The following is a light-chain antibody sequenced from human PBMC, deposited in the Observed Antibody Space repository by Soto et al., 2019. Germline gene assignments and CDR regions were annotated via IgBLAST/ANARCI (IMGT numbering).Light chain of an antibody. Sequence: DIQMTQSPSSLSASVGDRVTITCRASETTANYLNWYQHKPGKAPKLLIHSASSLQSGVPSRFSGSGSGTDFTLTISSLQPEDFATYYCQQSYSTPYTFGQGTKLEIK. CDR1: ETTANY. J-gene: IGKJ2*01. CDR2: SAS. CDR3: QQSYSTPYT. V-gene: IGKV1-39*01.